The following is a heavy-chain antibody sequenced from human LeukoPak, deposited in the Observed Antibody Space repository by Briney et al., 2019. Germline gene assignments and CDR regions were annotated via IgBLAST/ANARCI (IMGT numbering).Heavy chain of an antibody. CDR1: GGSFSGYY. V-gene: IGHV4-34*01. J-gene: IGHJ3*02. CDR3: AREGQQLVRAFDI. D-gene: IGHD6-13*01. Sequence: SETLSLTCTVYGGSFSGYYWSWIRQPPGKGLEWIGEINHSGSTNYNPSLKSRVTISVDTSKNQFSLKLSSVTAADTAVYYCAREGQQLVRAFDIWGQGTMVTVSS. CDR2: INHSGST.